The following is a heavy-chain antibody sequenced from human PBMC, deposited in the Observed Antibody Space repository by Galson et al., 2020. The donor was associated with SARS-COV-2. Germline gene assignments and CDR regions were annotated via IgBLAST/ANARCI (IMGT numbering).Heavy chain of an antibody. V-gene: IGHV1-69*13. CDR1: GGTFNSYA. J-gene: IGHJ4*02. D-gene: IGHD6-6*01. Sequence: SVKVPCKASGGTFNSYAITWVRQAPGQGLEWMGGIIPIFNTPTYAQKFQDRVTITADESTSTVYMELSSLRSEDTAVYYCARGLLMGYTTSSDSWGQGTLVTVSS. CDR3: ARGLLMGYTTSSDS. CDR2: IIPIFNTP.